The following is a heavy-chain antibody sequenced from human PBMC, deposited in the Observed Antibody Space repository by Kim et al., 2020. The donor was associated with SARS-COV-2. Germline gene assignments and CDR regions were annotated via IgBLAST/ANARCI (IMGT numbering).Heavy chain of an antibody. J-gene: IGHJ6*02. Sequence: KGRFTISRDNSKNTLYLQMNSLRAEDTAVYYCAKRVFGFGEPLRGYGMDVWGQGTTVTVSS. CDR3: AKRVFGFGEPLRGYGMDV. V-gene: IGHV3-30*02. D-gene: IGHD3-10*01.